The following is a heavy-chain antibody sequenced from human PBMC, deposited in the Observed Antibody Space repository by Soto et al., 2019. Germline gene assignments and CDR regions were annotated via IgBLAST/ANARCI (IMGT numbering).Heavy chain of an antibody. Sequence: SQPLSLTCVISGDSVSSNSAAWNWIRQSPSRGLEWLGRTYYRSKWYNDYAVSVKSRITINPDTSKNQFSLQLNSVTPEDTAVYYCARDHGDYGGGWFDPWGQGTLVTVSS. CDR1: GDSVSSNSAA. CDR2: TYYRSKWYN. J-gene: IGHJ5*02. D-gene: IGHD4-17*01. V-gene: IGHV6-1*01. CDR3: ARDHGDYGGGWFDP.